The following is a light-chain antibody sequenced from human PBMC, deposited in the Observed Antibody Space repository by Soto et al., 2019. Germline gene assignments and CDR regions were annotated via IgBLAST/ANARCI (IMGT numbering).Light chain of an antibody. CDR2: DVT. Sequence: QSSLPQPRSLSGSPGQSVTISCTGTSSDVGGYNYVSWYQHHPGKAPKLMIYDVTKRPSGVCDRFSASKSGNTASLTISGLQAEDEADYYCCSYAGSYTYVFGTGTKVTVL. J-gene: IGLJ1*01. CDR1: SSDVGGYNY. CDR3: CSYAGSYTYV. V-gene: IGLV2-11*01.